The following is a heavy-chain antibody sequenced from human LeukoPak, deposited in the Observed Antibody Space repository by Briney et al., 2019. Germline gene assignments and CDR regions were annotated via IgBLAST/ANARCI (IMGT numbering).Heavy chain of an antibody. CDR2: ISGGGGST. CDR1: GFTFTNYW. J-gene: IGHJ4*02. V-gene: IGHV3-23*01. CDR3: AKGGKWDVTPFDY. Sequence: GGSLRLSCAASGFTFTNYWMHWVRQAPGKGLEWVSTISGGGGSTYYADSVKGRFTISRDNSKNTLYLQVNSLRAEDTAVYYCAKGGKWDVTPFDYWGQGTLVTVSS. D-gene: IGHD1-26*01.